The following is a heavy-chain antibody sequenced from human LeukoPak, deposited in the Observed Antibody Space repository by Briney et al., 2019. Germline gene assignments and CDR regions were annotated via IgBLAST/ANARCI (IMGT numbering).Heavy chain of an antibody. CDR2: INPNSGGT. D-gene: IGHD6-6*01. V-gene: IGHV1-2*02. CDR3: AISSIAARLGAFDI. Sequence: GASVKVSCKASGYTFTGYYMHWVRQAPGQGLEWMGSINPNSGGTNYAQKFQGRVTMTRDTSISTAYMELSRLRSDDTAVYYCAISSIAARLGAFDIWGQGTMVTVSS. J-gene: IGHJ3*02. CDR1: GYTFTGYY.